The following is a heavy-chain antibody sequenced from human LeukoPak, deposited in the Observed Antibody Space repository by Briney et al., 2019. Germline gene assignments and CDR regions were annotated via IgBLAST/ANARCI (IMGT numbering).Heavy chain of an antibody. V-gene: IGHV4-61*02. CDR2: IYTSGST. D-gene: IGHD3-3*01. J-gene: IGHJ3*02. CDR3: AVEPRITIFGVARDAFDI. CDR1: GGSISSGSYY. Sequence: PSQTLSLTCTVSGGSISSGSYYWSWIRQPAGKGLEWIGRIYTSGSTNYNPSLKSRVTISVDTSKNQFSLKLSSVTAADTAVYYCAVEPRITIFGVARDAFDIWGQGTMVTVSS.